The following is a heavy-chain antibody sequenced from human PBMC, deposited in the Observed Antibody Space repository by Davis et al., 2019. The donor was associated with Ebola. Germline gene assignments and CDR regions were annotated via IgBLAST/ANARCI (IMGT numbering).Heavy chain of an antibody. Sequence: PSETLSLTCAVYGGSFSGYYWSWIRQPPGKGLEWVAVICYDGSNKYYADSVKRRFTISRDNSKNTLYLQMNSLRAEDTAVYYCARVSEKYGGHRYYYYGMDVWGQGTTVTVSS. V-gene: IGHV3-33*08. J-gene: IGHJ6*02. CDR1: GGSFSGYY. CDR2: ICYDGSNK. D-gene: IGHD5-12*01. CDR3: ARVSEKYGGHRYYYYGMDV.